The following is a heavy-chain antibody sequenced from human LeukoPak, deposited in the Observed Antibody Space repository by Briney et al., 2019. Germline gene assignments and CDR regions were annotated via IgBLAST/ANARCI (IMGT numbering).Heavy chain of an antibody. V-gene: IGHV3-66*01. CDR1: GFTVSSNY. CDR3: ARWLPPTSYFDY. J-gene: IGHJ4*02. Sequence: PGGSLRLSCAASGFTVSSNYMSWVRQAPGKGLEWASVIYSGGSTYYADSVKGRFTISRDNSKNTLYLQMNSLRAEDTAVYYCARWLPPTSYFDYWGQGTLVTVSS. CDR2: IYSGGST. D-gene: IGHD2/OR15-2a*01.